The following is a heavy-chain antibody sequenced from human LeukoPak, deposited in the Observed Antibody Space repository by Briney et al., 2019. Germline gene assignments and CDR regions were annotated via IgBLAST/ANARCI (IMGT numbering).Heavy chain of an antibody. Sequence: ASVKVSCKASGYTFTGYYMHWVRQAPGQGLEWMGRIIPILGIANYAQKFQGRVTITADKSTSTAYMELSSLRSEDTAVYYCARERYSGYDSSSDYWGQGTLVTVSS. CDR2: IIPILGIA. CDR1: GYTFTGYY. V-gene: IGHV1-69*04. D-gene: IGHD5-12*01. J-gene: IGHJ4*02. CDR3: ARERYSGYDSSSDY.